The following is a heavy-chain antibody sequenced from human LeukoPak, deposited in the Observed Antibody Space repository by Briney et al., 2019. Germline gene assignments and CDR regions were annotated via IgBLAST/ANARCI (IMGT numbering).Heavy chain of an antibody. D-gene: IGHD6-13*01. Sequence: ASVKVSCKASGYTFTTYGISWVRQAPGQGLEWVGWISAYERNTNYAQKFQGRVTMTTETSTSTAYMELRSLRSDDTAVYYCARDKVIASAGTPNWFDPWGQGTLVTVSS. V-gene: IGHV1-18*01. J-gene: IGHJ5*02. CDR3: ARDKVIASAGTPNWFDP. CDR2: ISAYERNT. CDR1: GYTFTTYG.